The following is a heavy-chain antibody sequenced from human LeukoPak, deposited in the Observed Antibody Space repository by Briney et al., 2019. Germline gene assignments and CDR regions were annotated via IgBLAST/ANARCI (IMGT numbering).Heavy chain of an antibody. Sequence: GGSLRLSCAASGCTFSSYAMSWVRQAPGKGLEWVSASSGSGGSTYYADSVKGRFTISRDNSKNTLYLQMNSLRAEDTAVYYCAKGPLIVGATKVGGGYFQHWGQGTLVTVSS. CDR1: GCTFSSYA. CDR2: SSGSGGST. CDR3: AKGPLIVGATKVGGGYFQH. J-gene: IGHJ1*01. V-gene: IGHV3-23*01. D-gene: IGHD1-26*01.